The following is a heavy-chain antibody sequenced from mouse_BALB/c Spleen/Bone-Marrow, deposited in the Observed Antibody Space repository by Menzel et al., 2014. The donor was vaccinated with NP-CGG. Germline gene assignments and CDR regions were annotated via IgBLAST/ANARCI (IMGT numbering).Heavy chain of an antibody. CDR3: XXXXXXGNLFV. J-gene: IGHJ1*01. CDR2: INPDSRTI. D-gene: IGHD1-1*01. Sequence: EVKLMESGGGLVQPGGXLKLSCAASGFDFSRYWMSWVRQAPGKGLEWIGEINPDSRTINYTPSLKDKFIISRDNAKNTLYLQMSKVRSEDTAXXXXXXXXXXGNLFVWGXGTTVTVSS. CDR1: GFDFSRYW. V-gene: IGHV4-1*02.